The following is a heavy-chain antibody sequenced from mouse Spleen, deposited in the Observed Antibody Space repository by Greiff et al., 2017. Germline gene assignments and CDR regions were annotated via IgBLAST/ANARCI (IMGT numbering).Heavy chain of an antibody. CDR1: GYTFTSYW. CDR3: AREGVYYGSSSYYFDY. J-gene: IGHJ2*01. D-gene: IGHD1-1*01. CDR2: IDPSDSYT. Sequence: QVQLQQPGAELVRPGTSVKLSCKASGYTFTSYWMHWVKQRPGQGLEWIGVIDPSDSYTNYNQKFKGKATLTVDTSSSTAYMQLSSLTSEDSAVYYCAREGVYYGSSSYYFDYWGQGTTLTVSS. V-gene: IGHV1-59*01.